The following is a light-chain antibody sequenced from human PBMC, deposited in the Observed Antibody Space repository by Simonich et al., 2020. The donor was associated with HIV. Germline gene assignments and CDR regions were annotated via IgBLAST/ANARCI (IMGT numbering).Light chain of an antibody. CDR3: QQRGHWPRLT. CDR1: QSVSSN. J-gene: IGKJ4*01. V-gene: IGKV3-15*01. CDR2: GAS. Sequence: EIVMTQSPVTLSVSPGERATLSCRASQSVSSNLAWYQQKPDQAPRLLIYGASTRATGIPARFSGSGSGTEFTLTISTMQSEDFAVYYCQQRGHWPRLTFGGGTKVEIK.